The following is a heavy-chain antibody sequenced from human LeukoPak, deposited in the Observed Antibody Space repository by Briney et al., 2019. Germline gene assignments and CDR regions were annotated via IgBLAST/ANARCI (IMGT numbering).Heavy chain of an antibody. Sequence: PSDTLSLTCSVSGESIRSGSWWGWIRQPPGKGLEWIGHIYYSGSIHYNPSLQSRVTMSVDTSENQFSLKLSSVTAVDMAVYYCARVSGDYIRGYYMGVWGKGTTVIVSS. CDR2: IYYSGSI. J-gene: IGHJ6*03. V-gene: IGHV4-28*05. CDR3: ARVSGDYIRGYYMGV. D-gene: IGHD4-17*01. CDR1: GESIRSGSW.